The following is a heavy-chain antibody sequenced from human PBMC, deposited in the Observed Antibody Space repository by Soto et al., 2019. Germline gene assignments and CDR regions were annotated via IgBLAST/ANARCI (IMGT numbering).Heavy chain of an antibody. CDR3: ARVGDFWSGYCNGCYGMDV. J-gene: IGHJ6*02. CDR2: MNPNSGNT. Sequence: GASVKVSCKASGYTFTSYDINWVRQATGQGLEWMGWMNPNSGNTGYAQKFQGRVTMTRNTSISTAYMELSSLRSEDTAVYYCARVGDFWSGYCNGCYGMDVWGQGTTVTVSS. CDR1: GYTFTSYD. D-gene: IGHD3-3*01. V-gene: IGHV1-8*01.